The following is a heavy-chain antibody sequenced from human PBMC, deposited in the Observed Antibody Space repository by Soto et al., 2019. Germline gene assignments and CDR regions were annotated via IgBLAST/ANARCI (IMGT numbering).Heavy chain of an antibody. J-gene: IGHJ4*02. Sequence: SETLSLTCTVSGGSISSGGYYWSWIRQHPGKGLEWIGYIYYSGSTYYNPSLKSRVTISVDTSKNQFSLKLSSVTAVDTAVYYCARGNYDILTGLRNWGQGTLVTVSS. CDR2: IYYSGST. CDR3: ARGNYDILTGLRN. V-gene: IGHV4-31*03. CDR1: GGSISSGGYY. D-gene: IGHD3-9*01.